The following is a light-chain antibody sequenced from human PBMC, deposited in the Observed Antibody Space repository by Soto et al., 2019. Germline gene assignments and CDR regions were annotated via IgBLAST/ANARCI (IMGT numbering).Light chain of an antibody. V-gene: IGKV3-20*01. CDR2: GAS. J-gene: IGKJ4*01. CDR1: QSVSSSY. Sequence: EIVLTQSPGTLSLSPGERATLSCRASQSVSSSYLAWYQQKPGQAPRLLIYGASSRATGIPDRFSGSGSGTAFTLTISRGQPEDFVVYYCQQYGSSPLTFGGGTKVELQ. CDR3: QQYGSSPLT.